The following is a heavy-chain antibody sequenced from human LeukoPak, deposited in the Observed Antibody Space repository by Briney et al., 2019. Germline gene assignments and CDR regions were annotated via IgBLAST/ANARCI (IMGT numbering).Heavy chain of an antibody. CDR2: ISYNETNK. Sequence: GGSLRLSCTASGFIFNNYAMHWVRRAPGKGLEWVALISYNETNKYYPDSVKGRFTISRDSSKNTVYLQMSSLRPDDTAVYYCARVGGSGWYGYIDNWGQGTLVRVSS. D-gene: IGHD6-13*01. J-gene: IGHJ4*02. CDR3: ARVGGSGWYGYIDN. CDR1: GFIFNNYA. V-gene: IGHV3-30*04.